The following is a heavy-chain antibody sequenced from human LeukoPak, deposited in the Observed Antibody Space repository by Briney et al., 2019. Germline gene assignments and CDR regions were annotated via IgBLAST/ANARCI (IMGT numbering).Heavy chain of an antibody. D-gene: IGHD3-10*01. CDR2: INADGREK. CDR1: GFTFSSYW. J-gene: IGHJ4*02. CDR3: ARDSRGGFDC. Sequence: PGGSLRLSCAASGFTFSSYWMSWVRQAPGRGLEWVAKINADGREKDYLDSVKGRFTISRDNAKNSLYLQMDSLRAEDRAMYYCARDSRGGFDCWGQGTLVTVSS. V-gene: IGHV3-7*01.